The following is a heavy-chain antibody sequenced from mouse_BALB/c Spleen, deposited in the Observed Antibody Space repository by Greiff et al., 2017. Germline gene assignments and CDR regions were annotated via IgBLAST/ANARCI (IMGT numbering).Heavy chain of an antibody. CDR2: INPYNGAT. J-gene: IGHJ1*01. Sequence: VQLKESGPELVKPGASVKISCKASGYSFTGYYMHWVKQSHVKSLEWIGRINPYNGATSYNQNFKDKASLTVDKSSSTAYMELHSLTSEDSAVYYCAELTGTSGYFDVWGAGTTVTVSS. CDR3: AELTGTSGYFDV. CDR1: GYSFTGYY. V-gene: IGHV1-31*01. D-gene: IGHD4-1*01.